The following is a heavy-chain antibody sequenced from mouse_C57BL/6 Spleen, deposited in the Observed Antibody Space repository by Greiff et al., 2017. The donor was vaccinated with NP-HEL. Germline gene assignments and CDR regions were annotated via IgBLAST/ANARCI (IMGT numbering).Heavy chain of an antibody. Sequence: QVQLQQSGAELARPGASVKLSCKASGYTFTSYGISWVKQRPGQGLEWIGEIYPRSGNTYYNEKCKGKATLTADNSSSTACLELRSLTSEDSAVSLCARDYRLDYWGQGATLTVAS. CDR1: GYTFTSYG. D-gene: IGHD2-14*01. CDR3: ARDYRLDY. CDR2: IYPRSGNT. V-gene: IGHV1-81*01. J-gene: IGHJ2*01.